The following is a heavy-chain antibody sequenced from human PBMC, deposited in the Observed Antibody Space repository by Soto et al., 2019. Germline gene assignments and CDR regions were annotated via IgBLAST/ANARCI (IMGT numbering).Heavy chain of an antibody. Sequence: GGSLRLSCAASGFTFSSYGMHWVRQAPGKGLEWVAVISYDGSNKYYADSVKGRFTISRDNSKKMLYLKMNSLRAEDTAVYYWAKDTHDHYTAMVTDIGWVPWFDPWGQGTLVTVSS. CDR2: ISYDGSNK. D-gene: IGHD5-18*01. CDR3: AKDTHDHYTAMVTDIGWVPWFDP. J-gene: IGHJ5*02. CDR1: GFTFSSYG. V-gene: IGHV3-30*18.